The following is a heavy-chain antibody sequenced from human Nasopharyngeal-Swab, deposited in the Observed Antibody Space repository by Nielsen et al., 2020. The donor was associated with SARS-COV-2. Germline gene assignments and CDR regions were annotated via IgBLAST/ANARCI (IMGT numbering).Heavy chain of an antibody. CDR3: ARIAVAGLNWFDP. Sequence: WIRQSPSRGLEWLGRTYYRSKWYNDYAVSVKSRITINPDTSKNQFSLQLNSVTPEDTAVYYCARIAVAGLNWFDPWGQGTLVTVSS. D-gene: IGHD6-19*01. CDR2: TYYRSKWYN. V-gene: IGHV6-1*01. J-gene: IGHJ5*02.